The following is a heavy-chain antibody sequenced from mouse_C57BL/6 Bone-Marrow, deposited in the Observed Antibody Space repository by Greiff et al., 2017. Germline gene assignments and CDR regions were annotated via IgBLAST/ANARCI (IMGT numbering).Heavy chain of an antibody. CDR1: GYTFTSYW. CDR3: ARGIPYYYGSSRYAMDY. Sequence: VQLQQPGAELVMPGASVKLSCKASGYTFTSYWMHWVKQRPGQGLEWIGDIDPSDSYTNYNQKFKGKSTLTVDKSSSTAYMQLSSLTSEDSAVYYCARGIPYYYGSSRYAMDYWGQGTSVTVSS. V-gene: IGHV1-69*01. CDR2: IDPSDSYT. D-gene: IGHD1-1*01. J-gene: IGHJ4*01.